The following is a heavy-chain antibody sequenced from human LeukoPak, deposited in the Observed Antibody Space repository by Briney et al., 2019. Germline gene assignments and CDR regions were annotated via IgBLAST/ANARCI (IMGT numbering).Heavy chain of an antibody. J-gene: IGHJ4*02. CDR2: ISSSSSTI. CDR3: ARDRDSSGIDY. D-gene: IGHD6-6*01. Sequence: GGSLRLSCAASGFTFSSYSMNWVRQAPGKGLEWVSYISSSSSTIYYADSVKGRFTISRDNSKNTLYLQMNSLRAEDTAVYYCARDRDSSGIDYWGQGTLVTVSS. CDR1: GFTFSSYS. V-gene: IGHV3-48*01.